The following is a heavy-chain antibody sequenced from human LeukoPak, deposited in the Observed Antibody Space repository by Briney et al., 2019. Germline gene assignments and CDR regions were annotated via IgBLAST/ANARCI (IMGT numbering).Heavy chain of an antibody. CDR2: MNPNSGNT. Sequence: ASVKVSCKASGYTFTSYDINWVRQATGQGLEWMGWMNPNSGNTGYAQKFQGRVTMTRNTSISTAYMELSSLRSEDTAVYYCAGAAMNLDGYNWWYFDYWGQGTLVTVSS. V-gene: IGHV1-8*01. J-gene: IGHJ4*02. CDR1: GYTFTSYD. CDR3: AGAAMNLDGYNWWYFDY. D-gene: IGHD5-24*01.